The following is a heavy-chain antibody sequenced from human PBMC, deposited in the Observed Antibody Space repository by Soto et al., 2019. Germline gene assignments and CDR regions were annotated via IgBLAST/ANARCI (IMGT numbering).Heavy chain of an antibody. CDR1: GGSISSSSY. J-gene: IGHJ4*02. D-gene: IGHD3-10*01. CDR3: ARRYGGAVDY. Sequence: PSETLSLTCTVSGGSISSSSYWGWIRQPPGKGLEWIGSIYSIGSTYYNPSLKSRVTISVDTSKNQFSLKLSSVTAADTAVYYYARRYGGAVDYWGQGTLVTVSS. CDR2: IYSIGST. V-gene: IGHV4-39*01.